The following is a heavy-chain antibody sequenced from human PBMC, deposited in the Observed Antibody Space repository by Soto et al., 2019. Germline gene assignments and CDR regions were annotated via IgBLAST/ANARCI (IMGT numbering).Heavy chain of an antibody. CDR3: ARSYCSSTSCYTYYFDY. CDR1: GFTFSSYA. Sequence: QVQLVESGGGVVQPGRSLRLSCAASGFTFSSYARHWVRQAPGKGLEWVAVISYDGSNKYYADSVKGRFTISRDNSKNTLYLQMNSLRAEDTAVYYCARSYCSSTSCYTYYFDYWGQGTLVTVSS. V-gene: IGHV3-30-3*01. D-gene: IGHD2-2*02. CDR2: ISYDGSNK. J-gene: IGHJ4*02.